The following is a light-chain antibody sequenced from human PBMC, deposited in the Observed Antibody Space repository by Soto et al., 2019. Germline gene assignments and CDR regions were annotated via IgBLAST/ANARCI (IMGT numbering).Light chain of an antibody. CDR1: SSDVGNYNF. Sequence: QSVLTQPASVSGSPGQSITISCTGTSSDVGNYNFVSWYQQHPGKAPKLMIYEVSKRPSGVSNRFSGSKSGNTASLTISGLQAEDGAGYYLCFIAGDNTWVFGGGTKLTVL. CDR3: CFIAGDNTWV. J-gene: IGLJ3*02. V-gene: IGLV2-23*02. CDR2: EVS.